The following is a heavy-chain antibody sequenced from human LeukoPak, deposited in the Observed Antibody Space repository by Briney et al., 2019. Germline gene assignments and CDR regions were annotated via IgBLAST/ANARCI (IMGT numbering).Heavy chain of an antibody. J-gene: IGHJ4*02. Sequence: GGSLGLSCAASGFTFSSYAMSWVRQAPGKGLEWVSAISGSGGSTYYADSVKGRFTISRDNSKNTLYLQMSSLRAEDTAVYYCAKRPRVTMVRGVIRPYYFDYWGQGTLVTVSS. CDR1: GFTFSSYA. D-gene: IGHD3-10*01. CDR3: AKRPRVTMVRGVIRPYYFDY. V-gene: IGHV3-23*01. CDR2: ISGSGGST.